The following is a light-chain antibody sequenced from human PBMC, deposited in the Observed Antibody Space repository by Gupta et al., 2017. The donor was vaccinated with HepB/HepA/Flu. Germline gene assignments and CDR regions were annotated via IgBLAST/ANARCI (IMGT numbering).Light chain of an antibody. V-gene: IGKV1-5*03. CDR2: QAS. CDR1: QRISTW. CDR3: QHYNSYPGT. J-gene: IGKJ1*01. Sequence: DIQLTPSPSTLSASVGDTVTITCRASQRISTWLAWYQQKPGKAPKVLIFQASTLQSGVPSRFSGSGTGTEFTLTISSLQPDDFATYYCQHYNSYPGTFGQGTKVEIK.